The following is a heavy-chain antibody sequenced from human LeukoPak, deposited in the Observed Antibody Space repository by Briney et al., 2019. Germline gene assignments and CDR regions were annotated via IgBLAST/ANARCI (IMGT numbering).Heavy chain of an antibody. Sequence: SVRVSCKASGGTFSSYAISWVRQAPGQGLEWMGGIIPILGTANYAQKFQGRVTITTDESTSTAYMELSSLRSEDTAVYYCARGYGDYDYYYYMDVWGKGTTVTVSS. CDR1: GGTFSSYA. V-gene: IGHV1-69*05. CDR2: IIPILGTA. CDR3: ARGYGDYDYYYYMDV. D-gene: IGHD4-17*01. J-gene: IGHJ6*03.